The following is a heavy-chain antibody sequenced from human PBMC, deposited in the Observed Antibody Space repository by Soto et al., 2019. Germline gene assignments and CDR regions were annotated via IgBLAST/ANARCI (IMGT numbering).Heavy chain of an antibody. Sequence: GGSLRLSCAASGFTFSSYSMNWVRQAPGKGLEWVSSISSSSSYIYYADSVKGRFTISRDNAKNSLYLQMNSLRAEDTAVYYCARDPEDITIFGVVIKTLGFDYWGQGTLVTVSS. D-gene: IGHD3-3*01. CDR3: ARDPEDITIFGVVIKTLGFDY. V-gene: IGHV3-21*01. CDR1: GFTFSSYS. CDR2: ISSSSSYI. J-gene: IGHJ4*02.